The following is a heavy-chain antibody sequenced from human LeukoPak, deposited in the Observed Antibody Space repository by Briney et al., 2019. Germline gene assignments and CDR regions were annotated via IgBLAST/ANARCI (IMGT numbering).Heavy chain of an antibody. J-gene: IGHJ2*01. D-gene: IGHD4/OR15-4a*01. V-gene: IGHV3-23*01. CDR1: GFTFSSFA. Sequence: PGGSLRLSCVGSGFTFSSFAMSWVRQAPGKALEWVSGISGSGTGTYYADSVKGRVTISRDNSKSRLFLQMTSLRADDTAVYYCAKDQTMGWYFDLWGRGTLVTVSS. CDR2: ISGSGTGT. CDR3: AKDQTMGWYFDL.